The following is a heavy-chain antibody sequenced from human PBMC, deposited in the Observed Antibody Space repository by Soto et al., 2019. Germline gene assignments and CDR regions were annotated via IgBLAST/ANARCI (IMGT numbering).Heavy chain of an antibody. J-gene: IGHJ6*03. CDR2: ISSSSSVI. D-gene: IGHD7-27*01. V-gene: IGHV3-48*01. CDR1: GFILSDCA. CDR3: ARDLSWGSNWYYYMDV. Sequence: EVQLVESGGGLVQPGGSLRLSCATSGFILSDCAMNWVRQAPGKGLEWVSYISSSSSVIDYAYSVKGRFTVYRDNDRNSLYLQMNSLRAEDTAVYYCARDLSWGSNWYYYMDVWGKGTTVTVSS.